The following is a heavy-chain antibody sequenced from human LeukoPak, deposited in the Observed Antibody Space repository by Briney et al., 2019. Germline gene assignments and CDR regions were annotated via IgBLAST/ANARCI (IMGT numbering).Heavy chain of an antibody. Sequence: ASVKVSCKASGYTFTTYAMNWVRQAPGQGLEWMGGIIPIFGTANYAQKFQGRVTITADKSTSTAYMELSSLRSEDTAVYYCARDIPLPGSNILTGVNWFDPWGQGTLVTVSS. CDR3: ARDIPLPGSNILTGVNWFDP. CDR2: IIPIFGTA. D-gene: IGHD3-9*01. J-gene: IGHJ5*02. V-gene: IGHV1-69*06. CDR1: GYTFTTYA.